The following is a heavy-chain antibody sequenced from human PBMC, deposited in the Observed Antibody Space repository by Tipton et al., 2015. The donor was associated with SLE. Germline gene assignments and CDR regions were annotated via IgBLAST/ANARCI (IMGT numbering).Heavy chain of an antibody. D-gene: IGHD1-14*01. V-gene: IGHV4-39*07. J-gene: IGHJ4*02. Sequence: TLSLTCTVSGGSIRSSRHFWGWIRQPPGKGLEWIGVLYYSGNTYYNPSLKSPVTLSIDTSKNQFSLKMRSVTAADTAVYYCARGGISEGLDRNSADYWGQGTLVTVSS. CDR1: GGSIRSSRHF. CDR3: ARGGISEGLDRNSADY. CDR2: LYYSGNT.